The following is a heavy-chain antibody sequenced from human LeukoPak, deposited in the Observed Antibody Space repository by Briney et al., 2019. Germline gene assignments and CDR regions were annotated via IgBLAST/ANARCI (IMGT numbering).Heavy chain of an antibody. V-gene: IGHV3-21*01. D-gene: IGHD3-22*01. CDR3: ARAPNYYDSSGYHDY. CDR2: ISSSSSYI. J-gene: IGHJ4*02. CDR1: GFTFSSYS. Sequence: TGGSLRLSSAASGFTFSSYSMNWVRQAPGKGLEWVSSISSSSSYIYYADSVKGRFTISRDNAKNSLYLQMNSLRAEDTAVYYCARAPNYYDSSGYHDYWGQGTLVTVSS.